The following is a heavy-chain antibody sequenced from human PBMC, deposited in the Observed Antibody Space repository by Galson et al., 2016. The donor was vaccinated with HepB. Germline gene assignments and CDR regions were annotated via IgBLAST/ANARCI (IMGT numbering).Heavy chain of an antibody. D-gene: IGHD4-23*01. CDR1: GYSISSDNW. V-gene: IGHV4-28*01. CDR2: VFYTGGS. Sequence: ETLSLTCAVSGYSISSDNWWGWIRQPPGKGLEWIGYVFYTGGSYYNPSLKSRVTISVDMSKNQVSLKLRSVTAVDTAVYYCARKEAGNYLPFGPWGQGTRVIVSS. J-gene: IGHJ5*02. CDR3: ARKEAGNYLPFGP.